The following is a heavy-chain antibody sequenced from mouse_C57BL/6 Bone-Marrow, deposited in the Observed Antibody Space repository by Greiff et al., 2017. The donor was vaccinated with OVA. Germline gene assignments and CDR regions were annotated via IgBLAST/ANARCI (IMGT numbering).Heavy chain of an antibody. CDR3: ARGLDYCGLYYYDD. J-gene: IGHJ2*01. CDR1: GYTFTSYW. CDR2: IDPSDSYT. Sequence: QVQLQQPGAELVKPGASVKLSCKASGYTFTSYWMQWVKQRPGQGLEWIGEIDPSDSYTNYNQKFKGKATLTVDTSSSTAYMQLSSLTSEDSAVYCCARGLDYCGLYYYDDWGQGTTLTVSS. D-gene: IGHD1-1*01. V-gene: IGHV1-50*01.